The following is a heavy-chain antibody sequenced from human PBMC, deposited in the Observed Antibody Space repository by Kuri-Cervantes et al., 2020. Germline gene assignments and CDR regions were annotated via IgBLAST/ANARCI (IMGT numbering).Heavy chain of an antibody. CDR3: AGTGYFDY. V-gene: IGHV3-7*01. Sequence: GESLKISCAASGFTFSDHYMDWVRQAPGKGLEWVANIKQDGSEKYYVDSVKGRFTISRDNAKNSLYLQMNSLRAEDTAVYYCAGTGYFDYWGQGTLVTVSS. CDR2: IKQDGSEK. CDR1: GFTFSDHY. J-gene: IGHJ4*02.